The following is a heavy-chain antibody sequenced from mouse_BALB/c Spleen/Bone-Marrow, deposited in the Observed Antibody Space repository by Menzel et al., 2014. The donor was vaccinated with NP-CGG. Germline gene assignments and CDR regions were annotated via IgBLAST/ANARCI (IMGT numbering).Heavy chain of an antibody. Sequence: VQLQQSGAELVRPGVSVKISCKGSGYTFTDYSIHWIKQSHAKSLEWIGAISTYYGDATNNQKFKGKATLTVDKSSSTAYMELARLASEDSVIYYCARGVTTGAMDYWGQRTSVTVSS. CDR1: GYTFTDYS. D-gene: IGHD1-1*01. J-gene: IGHJ4*01. CDR3: ARGVTTGAMDY. CDR2: ISTYYGDA. V-gene: IGHV1-67*01.